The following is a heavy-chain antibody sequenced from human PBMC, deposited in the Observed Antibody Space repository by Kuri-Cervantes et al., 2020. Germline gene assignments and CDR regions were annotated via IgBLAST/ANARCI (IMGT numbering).Heavy chain of an antibody. CDR1: GFTSSSYD. D-gene: IGHD6-13*01. V-gene: IGHV3-13*01. CDR2: IGTAGDT. CDR3: ARVTAAGQYYYYYYGMDV. Sequence: GESLKISCAASGFTSSSYDMHWVRQATGKGLEWVSAIGTAGDTYYPGSVKGRFTISRENAKNSLYLQMNSLRAGDTAVYYCARVTAAGQYYYYYYGMDVWGQGTTVTVSS. J-gene: IGHJ6*02.